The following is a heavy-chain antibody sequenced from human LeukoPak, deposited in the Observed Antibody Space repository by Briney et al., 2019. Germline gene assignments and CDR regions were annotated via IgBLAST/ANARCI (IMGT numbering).Heavy chain of an antibody. Sequence: ASETLSLTCTVSGGSISSYYWGWIRQPPGKGLEWIGSIYYSGSTYYNPSLKSRVTISVDTSKNQFSLKLSSVTAADTAVYYCARGYCSSTSCYAYDAFDIWGQGTMVTVSS. D-gene: IGHD2-2*01. CDR1: GGSISSYY. CDR3: ARGYCSSTSCYAYDAFDI. V-gene: IGHV4-39*07. J-gene: IGHJ3*02. CDR2: IYYSGST.